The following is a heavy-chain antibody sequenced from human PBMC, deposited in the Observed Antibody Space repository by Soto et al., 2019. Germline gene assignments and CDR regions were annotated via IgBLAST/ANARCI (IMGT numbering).Heavy chain of an antibody. J-gene: IGHJ6*03. V-gene: IGHV3-21*01. CDR3: ARDGVETPSTHYYYYMDV. Sequence: GGSLRLSCAASGFTFSSYSMNWVRQAPGKGLEWVSSISSSSSYIYYADSVKGRFTISRDNAKNSLYLQMNSLRAEDTAVYYCARDGVETPSTHYYYYMDVWGKGTTVTVSS. CDR2: ISSSSSYI. CDR1: GFTFSSYS. D-gene: IGHD3-16*01.